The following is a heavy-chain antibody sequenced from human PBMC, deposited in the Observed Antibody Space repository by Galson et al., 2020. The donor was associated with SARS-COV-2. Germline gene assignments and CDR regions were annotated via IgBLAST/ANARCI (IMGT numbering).Heavy chain of an antibody. Sequence: DPGGSLRLSCAASGFTFSSYGMHWVRQAPGKGLEWVAVISYDGSNKYYADSVKGRFTISRDSSKNTVYLQMNNLRADDTAVYYCARDGQTSSGWAFDYWGQGSLVTVSS. J-gene: IGHJ4*02. D-gene: IGHD6-19*01. CDR3: ARDGQTSSGWAFDY. CDR2: ISYDGSNK. V-gene: IGHV3-30*03. CDR1: GFTFSSYG.